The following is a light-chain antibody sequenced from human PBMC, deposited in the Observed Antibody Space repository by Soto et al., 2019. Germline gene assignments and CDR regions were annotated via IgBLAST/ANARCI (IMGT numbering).Light chain of an antibody. CDR3: QHYNSYSEA. J-gene: IGKJ1*01. CDR1: QTISSW. CDR2: KAS. V-gene: IGKV1-5*03. Sequence: DIPMTQSPSTLSGSVGDRVTITCRASQTISSWLAWYQQKPGKAPMLLIYKASTLKSGVPSRFSGSGSGTEFTLTISSLPPADFATYYCQHYNSYSEAFGQGTKVELK.